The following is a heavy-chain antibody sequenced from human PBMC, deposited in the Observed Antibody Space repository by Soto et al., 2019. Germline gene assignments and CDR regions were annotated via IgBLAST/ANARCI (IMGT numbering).Heavy chain of an antibody. D-gene: IGHD3-22*01. CDR3: ARQFLRLTMIVVATRWFDS. J-gene: IGHJ5*01. CDR1: GGSISSSGYY. V-gene: IGHV4-39*01. Sequence: XETLSLTCTVSGGSISSSGYYWGWIRQPPGKVLEWIVSIYYSGSTYYNPSLKSRVTISVDTSKNQFSLKLSSVTAADTAVYYCARQFLRLTMIVVATRWFDSWGQGTLVTVSS. CDR2: IYYSGST.